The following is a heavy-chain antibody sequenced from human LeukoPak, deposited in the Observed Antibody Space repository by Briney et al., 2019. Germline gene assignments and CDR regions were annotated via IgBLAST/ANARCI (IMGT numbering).Heavy chain of an antibody. CDR1: GVTFSSYW. CDR3: ATGAGCGY. Sequence: PGGTLRLSCAASGVTFSSYWMTWGRQAPATGQELVANIKQDGSERNYVDSVKGRFTISRDNAKNSLCLQMNTLRDEDTAVYYCATGAGCGYWGQGTLVTVSS. D-gene: IGHD6-19*01. V-gene: IGHV3-7*03. J-gene: IGHJ4*02. CDR2: IKQDGSER.